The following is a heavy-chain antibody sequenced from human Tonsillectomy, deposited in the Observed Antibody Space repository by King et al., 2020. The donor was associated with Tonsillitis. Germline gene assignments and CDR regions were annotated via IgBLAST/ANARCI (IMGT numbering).Heavy chain of an antibody. V-gene: IGHV4-34*01. J-gene: IGHJ6*02. D-gene: IGHD6-13*01. CDR1: GGSFSGYY. CDR3: ARAIPAEGKDYYGMDV. Sequence: QVQLQQWGAGLLKPSETLSLTCAVYGGSFSGYYWSWIRQPPGKGLEWTGEINHSGSTNYNPSLKSRVTISVDTSKNQFSLKLSSVTAADTAVYYCARAIPAEGKDYYGMDVWGQGTTVTVSS. CDR2: INHSGST.